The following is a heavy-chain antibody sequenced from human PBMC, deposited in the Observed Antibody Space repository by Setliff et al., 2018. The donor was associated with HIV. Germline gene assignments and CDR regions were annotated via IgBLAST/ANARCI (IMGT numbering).Heavy chain of an antibody. Sequence: SVKVSCKSSGGTFSRHTISWVRQAPGQGLEWMGGIIPIFGTTNYAQRLQGRVSITADASTSTAYMELSSLTSEDTAVYYCARDNYYDTSGAIAYWGQGTLVTVSS. D-gene: IGHD3-22*01. CDR1: GGTFSRHT. CDR2: IIPIFGTT. V-gene: IGHV1-69*13. J-gene: IGHJ4*02. CDR3: ARDNYYDTSGAIAY.